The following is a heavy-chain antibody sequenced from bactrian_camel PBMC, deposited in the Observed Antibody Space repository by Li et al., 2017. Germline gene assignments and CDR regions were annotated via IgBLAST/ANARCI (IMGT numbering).Heavy chain of an antibody. CDR3: AAWSGFCDQRGPRGGKPGY. CDR2: VVIGSGRT. Sequence: DVQLVESGGGSVQAGGSLRLSCAVSGYTTCLAWWRQAPGDEREAVASVVIGSGRTDYADSVKGRFTISQDNVKNTLYLQMNNLKPEDSAMYYCAAWSGFCDQRGPRGGKPGYWGQGTQVTVS. D-gene: IGHD5*01. CDR1: GYTTC. J-gene: IGHJ6*01. V-gene: IGHV3S31*01.